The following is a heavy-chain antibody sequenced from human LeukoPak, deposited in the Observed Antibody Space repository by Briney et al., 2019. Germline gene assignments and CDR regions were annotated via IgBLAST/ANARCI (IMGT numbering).Heavy chain of an antibody. V-gene: IGHV3-30*02. J-gene: IGHJ4*02. CDR2: IRDDGSNK. Sequence: GGSLRLSCAASRFTFRSFGIHWVRQAPGKGLEWVAFIRDDGSNKYYADSVKGRFTISRDNSKNSLYLQMNSLRAEDTAVYYCAREAGYVGLYYFDYWGQGTLVTVSS. CDR3: AREAGYVGLYYFDY. CDR1: RFTFRSFG. D-gene: IGHD3-9*01.